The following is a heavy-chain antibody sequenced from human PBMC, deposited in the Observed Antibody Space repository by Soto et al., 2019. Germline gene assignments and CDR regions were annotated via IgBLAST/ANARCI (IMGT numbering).Heavy chain of an antibody. D-gene: IGHD1-26*01. J-gene: IGHJ4*02. CDR2: ISYDGSNK. V-gene: IGHV3-30*03. CDR3: ARESRGRASYFDY. Sequence: QVQLVESGGGVVQPGRSLRLSCAASGFTFRSYGMHWVRQAPAKGLEWVAVISYDGSNKYYADSVKGRFTISRDNSKNTLYLQMNSLRAEDTAVYYCARESRGRASYFDYWGQGTLVTVSS. CDR1: GFTFRSYG.